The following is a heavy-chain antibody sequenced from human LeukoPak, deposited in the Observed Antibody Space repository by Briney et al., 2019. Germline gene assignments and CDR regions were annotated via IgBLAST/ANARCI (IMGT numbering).Heavy chain of an antibody. CDR1: GFTVSSNQ. D-gene: IGHD4-17*01. CDR3: AKEDGDYQGHPFDY. CDR2: IYSAGGT. Sequence: PGGSLRLSCAAFGFTVSSNQMSWVRQAPGKGLEWVSLIYSAGGTHYVDSVKGRFTISRDNSKNTLYFQMDNLRAQDTTVYYCAKEDGDYQGHPFDYWGQGTLVTVSS. J-gene: IGHJ4*02. V-gene: IGHV3-53*01.